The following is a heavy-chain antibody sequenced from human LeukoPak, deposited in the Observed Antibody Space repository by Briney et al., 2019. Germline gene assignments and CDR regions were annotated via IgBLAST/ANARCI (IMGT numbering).Heavy chain of an antibody. CDR3: AKDPCSGGSCYVDY. D-gene: IGHD2-15*01. Sequence: GGSLRLSCAASGVTFSSYGMHWVRQAPGRGLEWVAFIRYDGSNKYYAASVKGRFTISRDNSKNTLYLQMNSLRAEDTAVYYCAKDPCSGGSCYVDYWGQGTLVTVSS. V-gene: IGHV3-30*02. CDR1: GVTFSSYG. CDR2: IRYDGSNK. J-gene: IGHJ4*02.